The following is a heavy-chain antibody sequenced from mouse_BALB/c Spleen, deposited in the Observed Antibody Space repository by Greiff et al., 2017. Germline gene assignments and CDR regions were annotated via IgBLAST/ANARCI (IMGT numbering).Heavy chain of an antibody. CDR2: ISYDGSN. CDR1: GYSITSGYS. V-gene: IGHV3-6*02. D-gene: IGHD2-3*01. J-gene: IGHJ4*01. CDR3: ASDDGYYDAMDY. Sequence: DVKLQESGPGLVKPSQSLSLTCSVTGYSITSGYSWNWIRQFPGNKLEWMGYISYDGSNNYNPSLKNRISITRDTSKNQFFLKLNSVTTEDTATYYCASDDGYYDAMDYWGQGTSVTVSS.